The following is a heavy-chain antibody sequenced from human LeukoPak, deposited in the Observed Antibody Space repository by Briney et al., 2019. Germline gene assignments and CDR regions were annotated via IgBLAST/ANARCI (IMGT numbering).Heavy chain of an antibody. V-gene: IGHV3-23*01. Sequence: GGSLRLSCAASGFTFSSYAMNWVRQVPGKGLEWVSCISGSGGNTYYADSVKRRFTICRDNSQTALYLQMNSLSADHTAVYYCAKPAKTDYADYWGQGTLVTVSS. CDR3: AKPAKTDYADY. CDR2: ISGSGGNT. J-gene: IGHJ4*02. CDR1: GFTFSSYA. D-gene: IGHD1-14*01.